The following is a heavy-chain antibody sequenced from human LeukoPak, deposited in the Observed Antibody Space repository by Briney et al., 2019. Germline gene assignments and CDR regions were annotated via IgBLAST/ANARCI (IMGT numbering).Heavy chain of an antibody. Sequence: SETLSLTCTVSGGSISSYYWSWIRQPPGKGLEWIGYIYYSGSTNYNPSLKSRVTISVDTSKNQFSLKLSSVTAADTAVYYCARGGCSSTSCYEGYFDYWGQGTLVTVSS. CDR3: ARGGCSSTSCYEGYFDY. J-gene: IGHJ4*02. CDR2: IYYSGST. D-gene: IGHD2-2*01. V-gene: IGHV4-59*01. CDR1: GGSISSYY.